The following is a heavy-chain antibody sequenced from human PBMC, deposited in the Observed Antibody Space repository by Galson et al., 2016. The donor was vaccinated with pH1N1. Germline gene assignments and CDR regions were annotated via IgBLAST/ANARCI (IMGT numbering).Heavy chain of an antibody. Sequence: QSGAEVKKPGESLKISCKASGSSFTSQWIAWVRQVPGKGLEWVGVVNPGGSTIRYSPPFQGQVTISSDKSINIAYLQWISLRASDTATYYCARQYDFGDYRGDAFDNWGQGTVVIVSS. J-gene: IGHJ3*02. V-gene: IGHV5-51*03. CDR2: VNPGGSTI. D-gene: IGHD4-17*01. CDR1: GSSFTSQW. CDR3: ARQYDFGDYRGDAFDN.